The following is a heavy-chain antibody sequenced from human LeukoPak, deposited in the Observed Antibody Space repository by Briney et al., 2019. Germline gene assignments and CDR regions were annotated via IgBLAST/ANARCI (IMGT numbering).Heavy chain of an antibody. J-gene: IGHJ1*01. CDR2: IESKNDGGTT. CDR1: GFTFNNAW. Sequence: GGSLRLSCAASGFTFNNAWMSWVRQAPGKGLEWVGRIESKNDGGTTDYAAPVKGRFTISGDDSKNTLYLQMNSLKTEDTAIYYCTTEGRMVGARLAEYFQHWGQGTLVTVSS. V-gene: IGHV3-15*04. D-gene: IGHD1-26*01. CDR3: TTEGRMVGARLAEYFQH.